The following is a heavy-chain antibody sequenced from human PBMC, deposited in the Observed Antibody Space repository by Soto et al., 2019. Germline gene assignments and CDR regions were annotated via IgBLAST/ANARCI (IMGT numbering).Heavy chain of an antibody. CDR2: MNPNSGNT. J-gene: IGHJ6*03. Sequence: QVQLVQSGAEVKKPGASVKVSCKASGYTFTSYDINWVRQATGQGLEWMGWMNPNSGNTGYAQKFQGRVTMTRNTSISTAYMELSSLRSEDTAVYYCARTSSYGDYEHYYYIDVRGKGTTVTVSS. D-gene: IGHD4-17*01. V-gene: IGHV1-8*01. CDR3: ARTSSYGDYEHYYYIDV. CDR1: GYTFTSYD.